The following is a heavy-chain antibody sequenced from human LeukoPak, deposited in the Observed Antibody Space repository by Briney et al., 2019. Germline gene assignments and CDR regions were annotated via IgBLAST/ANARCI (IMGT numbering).Heavy chain of an antibody. V-gene: IGHV4-4*07. CDR3: ARDRFSIAAAGCWFDP. Sequence: SETLSLTCTVSGGSISSYYWSWIRQPAGKGLEWIGRIYTSGSTNYNPSLKSQVTMSVDTSKNQFSLKLSSVTAADTAVYYCARDRFSIAAAGCWFDPWGQGTLVTVSS. J-gene: IGHJ5*02. CDR2: IYTSGST. D-gene: IGHD6-13*01. CDR1: GGSISSYY.